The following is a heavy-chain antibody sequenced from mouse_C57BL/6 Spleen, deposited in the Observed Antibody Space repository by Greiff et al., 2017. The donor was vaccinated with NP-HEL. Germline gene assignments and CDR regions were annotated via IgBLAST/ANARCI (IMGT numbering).Heavy chain of an antibody. V-gene: IGHV1-72*01. Sequence: QVQLQQPGAELVKPGASVKLSCKASGYTFTSYWMHWVKQRPGRGLEWIGRIGPNSGGTKYNEKFKSKATLTVDKTSSTAYMQLSSLTSEDSAVYYGARSERGDRGFAYWGQGTLVTVSA. CDR3: ARSERGDRGFAY. CDR1: GYTFTSYW. J-gene: IGHJ3*01. CDR2: IGPNSGGT. D-gene: IGHD3-3*01.